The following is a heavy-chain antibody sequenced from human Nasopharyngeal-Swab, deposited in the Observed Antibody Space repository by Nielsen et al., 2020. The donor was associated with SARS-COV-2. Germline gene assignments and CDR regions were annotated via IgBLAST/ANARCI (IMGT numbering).Heavy chain of an antibody. Sequence: GGSLRLSCAASGFTVSSNYMSWVRQAPGKGLEWVSVIYSGGSTYYADSVKGRSTISRHNSKNTLYLQMNSLRAEDTAVYYCARDRVDTAMVHYYYYGMDVWGQGTTVTVSS. CDR2: IYSGGST. J-gene: IGHJ6*02. CDR3: ARDRVDTAMVHYYYYGMDV. V-gene: IGHV3-53*04. D-gene: IGHD5-18*01. CDR1: GFTVSSNY.